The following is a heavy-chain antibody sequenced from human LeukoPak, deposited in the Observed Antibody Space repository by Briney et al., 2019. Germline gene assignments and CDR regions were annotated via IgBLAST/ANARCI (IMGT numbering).Heavy chain of an antibody. V-gene: IGHV1-2*02. J-gene: IGHJ4*02. CDR1: GYNFADHY. D-gene: IGHD3/OR15-3a*01. CDR2: INPKSGGT. Sequence: PGASVKVSCQASGYNFADHYVHWVRQAPGQGLEWMGWINPKSGGTDYAQKFQGRVAMTSDTSIRTGYMELNNLTSYDTAVYYCARVDNRDWYYFDYWGQGSLVTVSS. CDR3: ARVDNRDWYYFDY.